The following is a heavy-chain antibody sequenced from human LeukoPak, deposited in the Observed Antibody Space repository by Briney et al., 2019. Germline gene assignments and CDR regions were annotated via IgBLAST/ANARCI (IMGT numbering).Heavy chain of an antibody. J-gene: IGHJ5*02. CDR1: GYTFTSYG. V-gene: IGHV1-18*01. CDR2: VSAYNGNT. CDR3: ARDPYSSGFTWFDP. D-gene: IGHD6-19*01. Sequence: ASVKVSCKASGYTFTSYGISWVRQAPGQGLEWMGWVSAYNGNTNYAQKLQGRVTMTTDTSTSTAYMELRSLRSDDTAVYYCARDPYSSGFTWFDPWGQGIVVTVSS.